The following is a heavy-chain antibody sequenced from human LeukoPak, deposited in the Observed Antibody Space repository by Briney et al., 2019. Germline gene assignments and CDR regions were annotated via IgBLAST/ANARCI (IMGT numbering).Heavy chain of an antibody. CDR3: ARGIRGSGSP. D-gene: IGHD3-10*01. CDR2: MNPNSGNT. Sequence: APVTVSCKASGYTFTSYDINWVRQATGRGLEWMGWMNPNSGNTGYAQRFQGRVTMTRNTSISTAYMELSSLRSEDTAVYYCARGIRGSGSPWGQGTLVTVSS. J-gene: IGHJ4*02. CDR1: GYTFTSYD. V-gene: IGHV1-8*01.